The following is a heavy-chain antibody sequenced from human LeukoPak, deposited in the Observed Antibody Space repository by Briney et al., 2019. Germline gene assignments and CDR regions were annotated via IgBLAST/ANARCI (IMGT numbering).Heavy chain of an antibody. J-gene: IGHJ5*02. D-gene: IGHD3-10*01. CDR1: GGSVSSGSYY. Sequence: PSETLSLTCTVSGGSVSSGSYYWSWIRQPPGKGLEWIGYIYYSGSTNYNPSLKSRVTISVDTSKNQFSLKLSSVTAADTAVYYCAREWAMVRGVIPPYNWFDPWGQGTLVTVPS. CDR3: AREWAMVRGVIPPYNWFDP. V-gene: IGHV4-61*01. CDR2: IYYSGST.